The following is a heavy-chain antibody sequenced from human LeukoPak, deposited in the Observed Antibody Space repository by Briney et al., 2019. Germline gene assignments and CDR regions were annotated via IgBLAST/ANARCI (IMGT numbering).Heavy chain of an antibody. V-gene: IGHV3-11*01. CDR1: GFTFSDYY. CDR3: ARSHWPMVRGGISPYYFDY. CDR2: ISSSGSTI. D-gene: IGHD3-10*01. J-gene: IGHJ4*02. Sequence: AGSLRLSCAASGFTFSDYYMSWIRQAPGKGLEWVSYISSSGSTIYYADSVKGRFTISRDNAKNSLYLQMNSLRAGDTAVYYCARSHWPMVRGGISPYYFDYWGQGTLVTVSS.